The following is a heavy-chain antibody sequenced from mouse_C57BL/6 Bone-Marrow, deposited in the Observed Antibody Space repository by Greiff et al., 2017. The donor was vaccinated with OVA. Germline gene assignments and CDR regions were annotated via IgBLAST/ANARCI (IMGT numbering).Heavy chain of an antibody. CDR3: ARWGQLRPSWFAY. D-gene: IGHD3-2*02. V-gene: IGHV1-59*01. CDR1: GYTFTSYW. CDR2: IDPSDSYT. J-gene: IGHJ3*01. Sequence: VQLQQSGAELVRPGTSVKLSCKASGYTFTSYWMHWVKQRPGQGLEWIGVIDPSDSYTNYNQKFKGKATLTVDTSSSTAYMQLSSLTSEDSAVYYCARWGQLRPSWFAYWGQGTLVTVSA.